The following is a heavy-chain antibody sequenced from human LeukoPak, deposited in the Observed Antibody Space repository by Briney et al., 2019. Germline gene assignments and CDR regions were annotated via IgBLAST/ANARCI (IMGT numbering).Heavy chain of an antibody. CDR1: GYSFTSYW. CDR2: IYPGDSDT. V-gene: IGHV5-51*01. CDR3: ARLYYYYDSSGYYSY. D-gene: IGHD3-22*01. J-gene: IGHJ4*02. Sequence: GESLKISCKGSGYSFTSYWSGWVGQMPGKGLEWMGVIYPGDSDTRYSPSFQGQVTISADKSISTAYLQWSSLKASDTAMYYCARLYYYYDSSGYYSYWGQGTLVTVSS.